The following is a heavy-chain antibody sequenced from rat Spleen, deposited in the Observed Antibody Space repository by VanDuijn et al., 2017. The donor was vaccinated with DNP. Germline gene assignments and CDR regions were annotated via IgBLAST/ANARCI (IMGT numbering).Heavy chain of an antibody. CDR1: GFTFSNYY. V-gene: IGHV5S23*01. D-gene: IGHD1-1*01. Sequence: EVQLVESGGGLVQPGRSLKLSCAASGFTFSNYYMAWVRQAPTKGLEWVASITNSGGSTYYRDSVKGRFTISRDNAKSTLYLQMDSLRSEDTATYYCTRGPTIYYYSGGYVMDAWGQGASVTVSS. CDR3: TRGPTIYYYSGGYVMDA. J-gene: IGHJ4*01. CDR2: ITNSGGST.